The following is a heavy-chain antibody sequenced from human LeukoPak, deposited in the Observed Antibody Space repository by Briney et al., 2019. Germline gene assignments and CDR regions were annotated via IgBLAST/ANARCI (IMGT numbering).Heavy chain of an antibody. CDR2: ISSSSTTI. V-gene: IGHV3-48*01. CDR3: AGDLGRMTHPRNWYFDI. Sequence: GGSLRLSCAASGFTFNSYNMNWVRQAPGKGLEWVSYISSSSTTIYYADSVKGLFTISRDNAQNSLFLQMNSLRAEDTAIYHCAGDLGRMTHPRNWYFDIWGRGTLVTVSS. CDR1: GFTFNSYN. D-gene: IGHD1-14*01. J-gene: IGHJ2*01.